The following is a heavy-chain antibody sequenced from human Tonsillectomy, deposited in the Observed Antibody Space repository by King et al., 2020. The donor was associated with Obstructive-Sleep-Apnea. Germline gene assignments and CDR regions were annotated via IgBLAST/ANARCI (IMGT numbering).Heavy chain of an antibody. CDR3: TDSNRAESWDY. V-gene: IGHV3-15*01. D-gene: IGHD6-13*01. CDR2: IKSETDGGAT. J-gene: IGHJ4*02. CDR1: GFTFSNAW. Sequence: VQLVESGGGLVEPGGSLRLSCAASGFTFSNAWMNWVRQAPGKGLEGVGRIKSETDGGATDYAAPAKGRFTISRDDSKNMVYLHMSSLKTEDTALYYCTDSNRAESWDYWGQGTLVTVSS.